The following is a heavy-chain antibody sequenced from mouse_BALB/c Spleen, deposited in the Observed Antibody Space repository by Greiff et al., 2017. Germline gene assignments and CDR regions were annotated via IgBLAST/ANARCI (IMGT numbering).Heavy chain of an antibody. J-gene: IGHJ3*01. D-gene: IGHD2-14*01. CDR3: TREGAYYRYDAWFAY. Sequence: LQQPGSELVRPGASVKLSCKASGYTFTSYWMHWVKQRPGQGLEWIGNIYPGSGSTNYDEKFKSKATLTVDTSSSTAYMQLSSLTSEDSAVYYCTREGAYYRYDAWFAYWGQGTLVTVSA. CDR2: IYPGSGST. CDR1: GYTFTSYW. V-gene: IGHV1S22*01.